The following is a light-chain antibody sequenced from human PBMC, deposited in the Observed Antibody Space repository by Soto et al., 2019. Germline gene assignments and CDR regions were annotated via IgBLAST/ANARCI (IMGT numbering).Light chain of an antibody. Sequence: EIVLTQSPATLSLSPGERATLSCRANQTVSNYLAWYQQKPGQAPRLLIYDASIRATNTPARFSGSGSGTDFTLTISSLESVDFAVYYCQQYERWPPLTFGGGTKVEIK. CDR1: QTVSNY. CDR2: DAS. V-gene: IGKV3-11*01. J-gene: IGKJ4*01. CDR3: QQYERWPPLT.